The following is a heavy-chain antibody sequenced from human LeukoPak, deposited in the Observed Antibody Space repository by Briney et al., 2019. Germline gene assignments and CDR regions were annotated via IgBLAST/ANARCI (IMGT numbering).Heavy chain of an antibody. CDR1: GYTFTSYD. Sequence: ASVKVSCKASGYTFTSYDINWVRQATGQGLEWMGWMSPNSGDTGYAQKFQGRVTMTRNTSISTAYMELSSLRSEDTAVYYCARGSYYGSGSYRARAYNWFDPWGQGTLVTVSS. CDR2: MSPNSGDT. CDR3: ARGSYYGSGSYRARAYNWFDP. D-gene: IGHD3-10*01. V-gene: IGHV1-8*01. J-gene: IGHJ5*02.